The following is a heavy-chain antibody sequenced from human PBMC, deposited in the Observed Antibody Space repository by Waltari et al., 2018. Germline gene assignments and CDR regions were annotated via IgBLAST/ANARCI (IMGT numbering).Heavy chain of an antibody. D-gene: IGHD2-2*01. CDR1: GYTFTCYY. V-gene: IGHV1-2*02. J-gene: IGHJ5*02. Sequence: QAPLVQSGAEVKKPGPSVKVSCKASGYTFTCYYMHSVRQAPGHGLEWMGWINPNSGGTNYAQKFQGRVTMTRDTSISTAYMELSRLRSDDTAVYYCARGGIVVVPAARGRWFDPWGQGTLVTVSS. CDR3: ARGGIVVVPAARGRWFDP. CDR2: INPNSGGT.